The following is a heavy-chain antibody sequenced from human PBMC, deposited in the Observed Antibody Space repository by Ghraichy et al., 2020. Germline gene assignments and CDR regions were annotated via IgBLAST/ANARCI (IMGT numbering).Heavy chain of an antibody. J-gene: IGHJ4*02. CDR3: ARGVGATYYIDY. CDR2: INPNSGGT. D-gene: IGHD1-26*01. V-gene: IGHV1-2*02. Sequence: ASVKVSCKASGYTFTGHYMHWVRQDPGQGLEWMGWINPNSGGTNYAQKFQGRVTMTMDTSIIPAYMELSRLRSDDTAVYYCARGVGATYYIDYWGQGTLVTVSS. CDR1: GYTFTGHY.